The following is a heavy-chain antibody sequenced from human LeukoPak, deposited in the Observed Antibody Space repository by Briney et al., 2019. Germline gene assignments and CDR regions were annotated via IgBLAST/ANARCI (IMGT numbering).Heavy chain of an antibody. D-gene: IGHD5-24*01. V-gene: IGHV3-74*01. Sequence: GSLRLSCAASGFTFSGYWMHWVRQIPGRGLLSVSLINPDGNKITYADSVKGRFTISGDNAKNTLFLQMNSLRVDDTAVYYCTREWVVGDVSFDMWGQGTMVTVSS. CDR2: INPDGNKI. J-gene: IGHJ3*02. CDR3: TREWVVGDVSFDM. CDR1: GFTFSGYW.